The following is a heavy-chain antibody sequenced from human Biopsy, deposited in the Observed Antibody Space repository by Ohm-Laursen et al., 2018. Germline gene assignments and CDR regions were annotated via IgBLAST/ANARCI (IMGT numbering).Heavy chain of an antibody. CDR1: GYTFTSYE. Sequence: GSSVKVSCKVSGYTFTSYEINWVRQATGQGLEWMGWMNPDSGNTGYAQNFQGRVTMTADKSTSTAYLDLSSLISEDTAVYYCARGGSGSGYYGMDVWGQGTTVTVSS. J-gene: IGHJ6*02. V-gene: IGHV1-8*01. CDR3: ARGGSGSGYYGMDV. D-gene: IGHD3-10*01. CDR2: MNPDSGNT.